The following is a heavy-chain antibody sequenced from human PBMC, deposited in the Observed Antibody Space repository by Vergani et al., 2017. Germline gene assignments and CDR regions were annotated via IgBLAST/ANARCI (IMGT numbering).Heavy chain of an antibody. J-gene: IGHJ4*02. Sequence: QVQLQESGPGLVKPSETLSLTCAVSGYSISSGYYWGWIRQPPGKGLEWLGSIYHSGSTYYNPSLKSRVTISVDTAKNQFSLKMSSVNAADTAVYYCAGGELEYYYDSSGYYAGPGYFDYWGQGTLVTVSS. CDR2: IYHSGST. CDR3: AGGELEYYYDSSGYYAGPGYFDY. CDR1: GYSISSGYY. V-gene: IGHV4-38-2*01. D-gene: IGHD3-22*01.